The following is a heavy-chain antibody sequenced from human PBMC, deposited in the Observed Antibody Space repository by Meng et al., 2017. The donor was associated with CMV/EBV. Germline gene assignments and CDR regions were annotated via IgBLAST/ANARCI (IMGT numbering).Heavy chain of an antibody. CDR2: ISGSGGST. Sequence: SGFTFSSYAMSWVRQAPGKGLEWVSAISGSGGSTYYADSVKGRFTIPRDNSKNTLYLQMNSLRAEDTAVYYCAKVGGYCSSTSCSDYWGQGTLVTVSS. J-gene: IGHJ4*02. D-gene: IGHD2-2*01. CDR1: GFTFSSYA. V-gene: IGHV3-23*01. CDR3: AKVGGYCSSTSCSDY.